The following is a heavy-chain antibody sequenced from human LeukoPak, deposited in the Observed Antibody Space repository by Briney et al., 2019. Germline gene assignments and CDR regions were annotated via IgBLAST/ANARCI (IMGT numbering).Heavy chain of an antibody. D-gene: IGHD6-19*01. Sequence: ASVKVSCKASGYTFTGYYMHWVRQAPGQGLEWMGWINPNSGGTNYAQKFQGGVTMTRDTSISTAYMELSRLRSDDTAVYYCARVKPRVAVAGTGIWFDPWGQGTLVTVSS. J-gene: IGHJ5*02. CDR3: ARVKPRVAVAGTGIWFDP. CDR2: INPNSGGT. CDR1: GYTFTGYY. V-gene: IGHV1-2*02.